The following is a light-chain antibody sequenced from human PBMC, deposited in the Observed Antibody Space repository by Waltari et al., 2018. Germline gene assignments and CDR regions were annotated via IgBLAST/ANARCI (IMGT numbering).Light chain of an antibody. CDR3: QQSYYTPEKT. CDR1: QNIDNY. J-gene: IGKJ2*01. CDR2: TAS. V-gene: IGKV1-39*01. Sequence: DIQMTQSPSSLSASIGDRVTISCRASQNIDNYVNWYQQKPGKAPELLIYTASRLQTGVPSRFSGSGSGTDFTLTISSLQPEDFATYYCQQSYYTPEKTFGPGTKVEV.